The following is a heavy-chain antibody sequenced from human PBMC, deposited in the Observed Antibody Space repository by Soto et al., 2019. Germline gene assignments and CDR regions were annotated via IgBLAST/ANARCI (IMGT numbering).Heavy chain of an antibody. CDR3: AKDLRYCSSTSCFGLYYYYGMDV. CDR2: ISGSGGGT. V-gene: IGHV3-23*01. CDR1: GFTFSSYA. Sequence: EVQLLESGGGLVQPGGSLRLSCAASGFTFSSYAMSWVRQAPGKGLEWVSGISGSGGGTFYAASVEGRFTISRDNSRNTLYLQMNTLRAEDTAIYYCAKDLRYCSSTSCFGLYYYYGMDVWGQGTTVTVSS. J-gene: IGHJ6*02. D-gene: IGHD2-2*01.